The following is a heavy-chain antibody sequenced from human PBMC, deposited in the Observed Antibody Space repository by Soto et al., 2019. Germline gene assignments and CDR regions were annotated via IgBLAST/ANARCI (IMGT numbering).Heavy chain of an antibody. CDR1: GGSFSGYY. CDR3: ARGYGSNFDY. CDR2: VNHSGST. J-gene: IGHJ4*02. D-gene: IGHD6-13*01. V-gene: IGHV4-34*01. Sequence: QVQLQQWGAGLLKPSETLSLTCAVYGGSFSGYYWSWIRQPPGKGLEWIGEVNHSGSTNYNPSLKSRVTISVDTSKNQFSLKLSSATAADTAVYYCARGYGSNFDYWGQGTLVTVSS.